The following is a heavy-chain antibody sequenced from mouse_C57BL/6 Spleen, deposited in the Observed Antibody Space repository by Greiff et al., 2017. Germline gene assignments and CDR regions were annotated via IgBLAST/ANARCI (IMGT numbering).Heavy chain of an antibody. D-gene: IGHD2-10*02. Sequence: EVKLTESGPGLVKPSQSLSLTCSVTGYSITSGYYWNWIRQFPGNKLEWMGYISYDGSNNYNPSLKNRISITRDTSKNQFFLKLNSVTTEDTATYYCAREGVWSYAMDYWGQGASVTVSS. V-gene: IGHV3-6*01. J-gene: IGHJ4*01. CDR1: GYSITSGYY. CDR2: ISYDGSN. CDR3: AREGVWSYAMDY.